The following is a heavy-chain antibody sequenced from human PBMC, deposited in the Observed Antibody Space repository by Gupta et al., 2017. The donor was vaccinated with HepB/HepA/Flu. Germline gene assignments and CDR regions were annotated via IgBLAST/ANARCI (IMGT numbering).Heavy chain of an antibody. CDR1: GFTVSTNY. CDR3: ARASAYDYWYSYPRYYYYMDV. D-gene: IGHD3-3*01. Sequence: EVQLVESGGGLIQPGGCLRLSCAASGFTVSTNYMSWVRQAPGKGLGWVLVIYSAGSTYYADSVKGRFTISRDNSKNTLYLQMNSLRAEDTAVYYCARASAYDYWYSYPRYYYYMDVWGKGTTVTVSS. CDR2: IYSAGST. J-gene: IGHJ6*03. V-gene: IGHV3-53*01.